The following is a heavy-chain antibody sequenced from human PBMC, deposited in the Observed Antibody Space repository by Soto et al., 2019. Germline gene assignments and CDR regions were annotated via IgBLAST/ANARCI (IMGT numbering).Heavy chain of an antibody. CDR3: GRGGSWAKVDS. CDR2: IIPVFGPA. V-gene: IGHV1-69*13. D-gene: IGHD6-13*01. J-gene: IGHJ4*02. Sequence: ASVKVSCKASGGTLKNSVISWVRQAPGQGLEWMGGIIPVFGPALYTQKFQGRVTITADESTNTAFLDVSSLRSEDTAVYYCGRGGSWAKVDSWGPGTLVTVSS. CDR1: GGTLKNSV.